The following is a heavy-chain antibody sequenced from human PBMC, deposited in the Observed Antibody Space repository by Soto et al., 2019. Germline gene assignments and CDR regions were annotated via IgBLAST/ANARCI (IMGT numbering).Heavy chain of an antibody. CDR3: TTPPMYYDFWSGSHMDV. Sequence: HPGGSLRLSCAASGFTVSGSVMHWVLQASGKGLEWVGRIRSKANSYATAYAASVKGRFTISRDDSKNTAYLQMNSLKTEDTAVYYCTTPPMYYDFWSGSHMDVWGKGTTVTVSS. J-gene: IGHJ6*03. D-gene: IGHD3-3*01. V-gene: IGHV3-73*01. CDR2: IRSKANSYAT. CDR1: GFTVSGSV.